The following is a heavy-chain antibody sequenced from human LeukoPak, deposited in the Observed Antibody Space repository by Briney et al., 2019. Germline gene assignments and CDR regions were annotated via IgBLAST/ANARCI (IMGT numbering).Heavy chain of an antibody. J-gene: IGHJ4*02. CDR2: IYYSGST. Sequence: PSETLSLTCTVSGGSISSYYWSWIRQPPGKGLEWIGYIYYSGSTNYNPSLKSRVTISVDTSKNQFSLKLSSVTAADTAVYYCARAGSRTARNYVRYFDYRGQGTLVTVSS. CDR3: ARAGSRTARNYVRYFDY. D-gene: IGHD4-11*01. V-gene: IGHV4-59*01. CDR1: GGSISSYY.